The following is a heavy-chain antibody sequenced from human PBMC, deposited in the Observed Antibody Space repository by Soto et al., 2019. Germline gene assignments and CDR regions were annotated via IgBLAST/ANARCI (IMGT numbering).Heavy chain of an antibody. CDR1: GFTFSSYG. J-gene: IGHJ6*02. V-gene: IGHV3-33*01. CDR3: ARDTTYSYYGMDV. D-gene: IGHD1-26*01. CDR2: IWYDGSNK. Sequence: PGGSLRLSCAASGFTFSSYGMHWVRQAPGKGLEWVAVIWYDGSNKYYADSVKGRFTISRDNSKNTLYLQMNSLRAEDTAVYYCARDTTYSYYGMDVWGQGTTVTVSS.